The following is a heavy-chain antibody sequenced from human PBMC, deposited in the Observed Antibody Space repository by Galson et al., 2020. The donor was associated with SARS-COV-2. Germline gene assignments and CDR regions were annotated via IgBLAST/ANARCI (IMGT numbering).Heavy chain of an antibody. J-gene: IGHJ6*02. V-gene: IGHV3-30-3*01. CDR2: ISYDGSNK. CDR1: GFTFSSYA. Sequence: GGSLRLSCAASGFTFSSYAMHWVRQAPGKGLEWVAVISYDGSNKYYADSVKGRFTISRDNSKNTLYLQMNSLRAEDTAVYYCARCGVAAAGTAYYYGMDVWGQGTTVTVSS. D-gene: IGHD6-13*01. CDR3: ARCGVAAAGTAYYYGMDV.